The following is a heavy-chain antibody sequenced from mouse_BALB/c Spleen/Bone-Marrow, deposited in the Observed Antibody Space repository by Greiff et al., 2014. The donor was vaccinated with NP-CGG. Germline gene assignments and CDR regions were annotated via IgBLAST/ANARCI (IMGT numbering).Heavy chain of an antibody. CDR2: IHPNSGNT. CDR3: ARSYRFWYFDV. V-gene: IGHV1S130*01. Sequence: VKLMESGSVLVRPGASVKLSCKASGYTFTSSWMHWAKQRPGLGLEWIGDIHPNSGNTNYNEKFRGKATLTVDTSSNTAYVDLSSLTSEDSAVYYCARSYRFWYFDVWGAGTTVTVSS. CDR1: GYTFTSSW. J-gene: IGHJ1*01. D-gene: IGHD2-14*01.